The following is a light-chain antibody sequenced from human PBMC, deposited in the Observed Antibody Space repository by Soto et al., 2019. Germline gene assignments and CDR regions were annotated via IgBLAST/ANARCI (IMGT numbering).Light chain of an antibody. Sequence: QSVLTQPASVSGSPGQSITISCTGTSSDVGGYNYVSWYQQHPGKANKLMIYDVSNRPSGVSNSFSGSKSGNTASLTISGLQAEDEADYYCSSYTSSSTLNVFGTGTKVTVL. CDR1: SSDVGGYNY. CDR2: DVS. V-gene: IGLV2-14*01. CDR3: SSYTSSSTLNV. J-gene: IGLJ1*01.